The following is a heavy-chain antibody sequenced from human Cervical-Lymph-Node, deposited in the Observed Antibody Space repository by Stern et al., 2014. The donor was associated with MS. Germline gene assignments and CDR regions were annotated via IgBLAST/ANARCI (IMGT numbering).Heavy chain of an antibody. CDR3: ARLTYNYGTPDY. CDR1: GGSIVPYY. CDR2: IYYSGTT. Sequence: VQLVESGPGLVKPSETLSLTCTASGGSIVPYYWNWIRQPPGKGLEWIGYIYYSGTTNYNPSFESRVTMSVDTSKNQISPLLTPVTAADTAIYYCARLTYNYGTPDYWGQGTVVAVSS. V-gene: IGHV4-59*08. J-gene: IGHJ4*02. D-gene: IGHD5-24*01.